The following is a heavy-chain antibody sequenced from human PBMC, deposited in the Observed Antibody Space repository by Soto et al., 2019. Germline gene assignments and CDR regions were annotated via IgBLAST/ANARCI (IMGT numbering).Heavy chain of an antibody. J-gene: IGHJ5*02. D-gene: IGHD5-12*01. CDR1: GGSISSYD. V-gene: IGHV4-59*01. CDR2: IYYSGST. Sequence: SETLSLTCTVAGGSISSYDWSWIRQPPGKGLEWIGYIYYSGSTNYNPSLKSRVTISVDTSKNQFSLKLSSVTAADTAVYYCARDPTTGWFDPWGQGTLVTVSS. CDR3: ARDPTTGWFDP.